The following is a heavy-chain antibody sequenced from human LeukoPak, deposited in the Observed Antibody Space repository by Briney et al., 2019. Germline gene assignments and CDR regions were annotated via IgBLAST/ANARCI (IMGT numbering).Heavy chain of an antibody. D-gene: IGHD6-19*01. V-gene: IGHV4-4*02. CDR3: ARQVAGIGYYFDY. Sequence: SETLSLTCAVSGGSISSSNWWSWVRQPPEKGLEWIGEIYHSGSTNYNPSLKSRVTISVDRSKNQFSLKLSSVTAADTAAYYCARQVAGIGYYFDYWGQGTLVTVSS. CDR1: GGSISSSNW. J-gene: IGHJ4*02. CDR2: IYHSGST.